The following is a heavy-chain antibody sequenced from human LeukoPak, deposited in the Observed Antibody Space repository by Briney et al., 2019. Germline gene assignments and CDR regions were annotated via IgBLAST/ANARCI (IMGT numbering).Heavy chain of an antibody. CDR3: AKDRRRAVAGNAY. Sequence: GGSLRLSCAASGFTFSSYAMSRVRQAPGKGLEWFSAISGSGGSTYYADSVQGRFTISRDNSKNTPYLQMNSLRSEDTAVYYCAKDRRRAVAGNAYWGQGTLVTVSS. CDR2: ISGSGGST. V-gene: IGHV3-23*01. J-gene: IGHJ4*02. D-gene: IGHD6-19*01. CDR1: GFTFSSYA.